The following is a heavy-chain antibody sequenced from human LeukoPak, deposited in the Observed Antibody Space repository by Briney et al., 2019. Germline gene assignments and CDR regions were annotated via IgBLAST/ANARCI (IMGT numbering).Heavy chain of an antibody. CDR3: ARGPFLEWLLGD. CDR2: IIPIFGTA. D-gene: IGHD3-3*01. V-gene: IGHV1-69*13. Sequence: SVKVSCKASGGTFSSYAISWVRQAPGQGLEWMGGIIPIFGTANYAQKFQGRVTITADESTSTAYMELSSLRSEDTAVYYCARGPFLEWLLGDWGQGTLVTVSS. J-gene: IGHJ4*02. CDR1: GGTFSSYA.